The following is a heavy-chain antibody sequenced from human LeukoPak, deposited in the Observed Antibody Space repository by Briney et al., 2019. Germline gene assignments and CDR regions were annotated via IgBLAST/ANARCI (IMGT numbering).Heavy chain of an antibody. CDR3: VRGLHYNSGLFDL. V-gene: IGHV4-59*01. CDR1: GDSTTTLY. D-gene: IGHD1-20*01. Sequence: SETLSLTCGVSGDSTTTLYWTWIRHPPGNGPKWIGYFSYSGRDNYNPSLKGPVTISVDTSKTQFSLKLNSVTAADTAMYYCVRGLHYNSGLFDLWGQGTPVTVSS. J-gene: IGHJ4*02. CDR2: FSYSGRD.